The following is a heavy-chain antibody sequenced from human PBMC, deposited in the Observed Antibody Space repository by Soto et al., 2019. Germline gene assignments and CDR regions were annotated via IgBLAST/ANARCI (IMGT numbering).Heavy chain of an antibody. CDR3: ASGDSSGSFWDY. V-gene: IGHV4-30-2*01. Sequence: QLQLQESGSGLVKPSQTLSLTCAVSGGSISSGGYSWSWIRQPPGKGLEWIGYIYHSGSTYYTPALNSRVTISLDRSKNQFALKLSSVTAADTAVYYCASGDSSGSFWDYWGQGTLVTVSS. CDR1: GGSISSGGYS. J-gene: IGHJ4*02. D-gene: IGHD3-22*01. CDR2: IYHSGST.